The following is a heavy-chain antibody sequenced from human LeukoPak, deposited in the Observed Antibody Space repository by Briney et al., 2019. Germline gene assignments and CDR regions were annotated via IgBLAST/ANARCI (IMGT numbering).Heavy chain of an antibody. V-gene: IGHV4-34*01. J-gene: IGHJ3*02. D-gene: IGHD4-23*01. CDR3: ARHPTTMVTPREANDAFDI. Sequence: SETLSLTCAVYGGSFSGYYWSWIRQPPGKGLEWIGEINHSGSTNYNPSLKSRVTISVDTSKNQFSLKLSSVTAADTAVYYCARHPTTMVTPREANDAFDIWGQGTMVTVSS. CDR1: GGSFSGYY. CDR2: INHSGST.